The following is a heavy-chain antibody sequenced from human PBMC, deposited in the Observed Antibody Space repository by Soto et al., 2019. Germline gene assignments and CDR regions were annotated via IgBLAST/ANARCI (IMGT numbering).Heavy chain of an antibody. D-gene: IGHD1-20*01. CDR2: MNPNSGNT. J-gene: IGHJ6*03. CDR3: ARGPGLTGNKNRNYYYYMDV. V-gene: IGHV1-8*01. Sequence: ASVKVSCKASGYTFTSYDINWVRQATGQGLEWMGWMNPNSGNTGYAQKFQGRVTMTRNTSISTAYMELSSLRSEDTAVYYCARGPGLTGNKNRNYYYYMDVWGKGTTVTVSS. CDR1: GYTFTSYD.